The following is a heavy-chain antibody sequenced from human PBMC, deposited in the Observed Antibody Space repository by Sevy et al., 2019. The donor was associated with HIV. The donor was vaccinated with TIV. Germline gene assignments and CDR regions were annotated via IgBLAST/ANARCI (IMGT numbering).Heavy chain of an antibody. V-gene: IGHV4-59*08. Sequence: SETLSLTCTVSGGSISSYYWSWIRQPPGKGLEWFGYIYYSGSTNYNPSLKSRVTISVDTSKNQFSLKLSSVTAADTAVYYCARHEYSSSYFDYWGQGTLVTVSS. CDR2: IYYSGST. D-gene: IGHD6-6*01. CDR3: ARHEYSSSYFDY. J-gene: IGHJ4*02. CDR1: GGSISSYY.